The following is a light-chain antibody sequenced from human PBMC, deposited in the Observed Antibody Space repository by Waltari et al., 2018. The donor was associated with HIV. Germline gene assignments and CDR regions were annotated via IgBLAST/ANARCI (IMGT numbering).Light chain of an antibody. CDR1: SANIGKYV. J-gene: IGLJ1*01. Sequence: QSALTPPPSTSGTPGQRVTISCSGTSANIGKYVVNWFQQVPGTAPKLLVAGRDQRPAGVPARFSGSKSGTSGSLAISGLQSEDEGDYYCAVWDDSVNGYVFGTGTKVTVL. V-gene: IGLV1-44*01. CDR2: GRD. CDR3: AVWDDSVNGYV.